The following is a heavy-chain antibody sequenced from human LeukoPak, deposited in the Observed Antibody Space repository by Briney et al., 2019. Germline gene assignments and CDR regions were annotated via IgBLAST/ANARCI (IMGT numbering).Heavy chain of an antibody. J-gene: IGHJ4*02. CDR1: GFTFSSYS. D-gene: IGHD3-22*01. CDR2: ISSSSSYI. Sequence: GGSLRLSCAASGFTFSSYSMNWVRQAPGKGLEWVSSISSSSSYIYYADSVKGRFTISRDNAKNSLYLQMNSLRAEDTAVYYCARDSMVVIPVYFDYWGQGTLVTVSS. CDR3: ARDSMVVIPVYFDY. V-gene: IGHV3-21*01.